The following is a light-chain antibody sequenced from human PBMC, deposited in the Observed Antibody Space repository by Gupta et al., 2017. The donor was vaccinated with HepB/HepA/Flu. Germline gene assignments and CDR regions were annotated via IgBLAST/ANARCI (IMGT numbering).Light chain of an antibody. CDR1: QSISSY. CDR2: NAS. J-gene: IGKJ2*01. V-gene: IGKV3-11*01. Sequence: DIVLTQSPATLSLSPGERATLSCRASQSISSYLAWYQQKPGQAPRLLIYNASNRATGIPARFSGSGSGTXFTLTIXGLEPEDFAVYYCQQSGNWLKTFGXGTKLEIK. CDR3: QQSGNWLKT.